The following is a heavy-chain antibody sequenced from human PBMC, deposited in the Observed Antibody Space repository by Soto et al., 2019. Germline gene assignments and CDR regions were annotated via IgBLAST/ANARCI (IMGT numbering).Heavy chain of an antibody. V-gene: IGHV3-23*01. J-gene: IGHJ3*02. D-gene: IGHD4-17*01. Sequence: PGGSLRLSCAASGFTFSSYAMSWVRQPPGKGLEWVSVISGSGGRTYYADSVKGRFTISRDNSKNTLYLQMNSLRAEETAVYYCAKDNRAVTVPVRGPFDIWGQGTMVTVSS. CDR2: ISGSGGRT. CDR3: AKDNRAVTVPVRGPFDI. CDR1: GFTFSSYA.